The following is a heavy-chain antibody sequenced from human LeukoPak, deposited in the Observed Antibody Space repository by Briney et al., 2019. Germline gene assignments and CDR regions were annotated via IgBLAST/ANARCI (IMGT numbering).Heavy chain of an antibody. CDR3: AKAGEDQLRGIPYYYYMDV. CDR2: IYNDGNT. CDR1: GFTVSSSY. Sequence: PGGSLRLSCAASGFTVSSSYMSWVRQAPGKGLEWVSVIYNDGNTLYADSVKGRFTISRDNSKNTLYLQMNSLRAEDTAVYYCAKAGEDQLRGIPYYYYMDVWGKGTTVTVSS. D-gene: IGHD2-2*01. V-gene: IGHV3-53*01. J-gene: IGHJ6*03.